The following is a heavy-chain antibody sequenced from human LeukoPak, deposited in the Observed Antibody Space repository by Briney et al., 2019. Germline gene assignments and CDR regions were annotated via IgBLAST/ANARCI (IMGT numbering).Heavy chain of an antibody. CDR2: IKQDGSEA. CDR3: ARSSAGSFDY. Sequence: PGGSLSLSCAASGFTLSDYWMTWVRQAPGKGLEWVANIKQDGSEAYFVDSVKGRFTVSRDNAKNSLYLQMNSLRAEDTAVYFCARSSAGSFDYWGQGTLVTVSS. J-gene: IGHJ4*02. CDR1: GFTLSDYW. V-gene: IGHV3-7*01. D-gene: IGHD6-13*01.